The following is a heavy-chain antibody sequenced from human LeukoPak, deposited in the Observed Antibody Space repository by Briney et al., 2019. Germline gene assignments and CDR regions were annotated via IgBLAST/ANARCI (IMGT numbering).Heavy chain of an antibody. D-gene: IGHD6-19*01. CDR1: GGSISSYY. J-gene: IGHJ5*02. V-gene: IGHV4-59*01. CDR3: ARDLAVAGINWFDP. CDR2: IYYSGST. Sequence: SETLSLTCTVSGGSISSYYWSWIRQPPGKGLEWIGYIYYSGSTNYNPSLKSRVTISVDTSKNQFSLKLSSVTAADTAVYYCARDLAVAGINWFDPWGQGTLVTVSS.